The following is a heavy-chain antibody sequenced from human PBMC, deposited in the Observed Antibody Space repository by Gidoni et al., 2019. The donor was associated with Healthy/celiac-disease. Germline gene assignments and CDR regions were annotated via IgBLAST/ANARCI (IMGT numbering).Heavy chain of an antibody. CDR1: GFTFSSHG. Sequence: QVQLVESGGGVVQPGRSLRLACAASGFTFSSHGMHWVRQAPGKGLEWVAVIWYDGSNTYYADSVKGRFTISRDNSKNTLYLQMNSLRAEDTAVYYCARMDGTMVRGVERLDYWGQGTLVTVSS. J-gene: IGHJ4*02. CDR3: ARMDGTMVRGVERLDY. D-gene: IGHD3-10*01. CDR2: IWYDGSNT. V-gene: IGHV3-33*01.